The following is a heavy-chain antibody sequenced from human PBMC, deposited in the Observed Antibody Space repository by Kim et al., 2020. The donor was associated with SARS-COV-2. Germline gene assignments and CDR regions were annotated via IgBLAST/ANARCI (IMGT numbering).Heavy chain of an antibody. CDR1: GFTFSSYA. Sequence: GGSLRLSCSASGFTFSSYAMHWVRQAPGKGLEYVSAISSNGGSTYYADSVKGRFTISRDNSKNTLYLQMSSLRAEDTAVYYCVKDRTPTYYYGSGSYLLGWGQLYYFVYWGQGTLVTVSS. J-gene: IGHJ4*02. CDR2: ISSNGGST. CDR3: VKDRTPTYYYGSGSYLLGWGQLYYFVY. D-gene: IGHD3-10*01. V-gene: IGHV3-64D*06.